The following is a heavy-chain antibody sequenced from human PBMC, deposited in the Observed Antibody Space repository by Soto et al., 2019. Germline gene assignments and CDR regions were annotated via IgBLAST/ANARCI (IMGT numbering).Heavy chain of an antibody. CDR1: GFTFDDYA. J-gene: IGHJ4*02. CDR2: ISWNSNII. V-gene: IGHV3-9*01. CDR3: AKGGPDGFCSGGGCYFDY. Sequence: GGSLRLSCAASGFTFDDYAMHWVRRVPGKGLEWVSSISWNSNIIGYADSVKGRFTISRDNAKNSLYLQMNSLRPEDTALYYCAKGGPDGFCSGGGCYFDYWGQGTLVTVSS. D-gene: IGHD2-15*01.